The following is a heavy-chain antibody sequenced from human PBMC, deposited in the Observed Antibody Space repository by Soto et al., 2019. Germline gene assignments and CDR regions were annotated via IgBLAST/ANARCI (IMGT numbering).Heavy chain of an antibody. J-gene: IGHJ5*02. CDR1: GYSFTSYY. V-gene: IGHV5-51*01. CDR3: ARPKLPDGANWFDP. Sequence: GESLKISCKGSGYSFTSYYIAWVRQMPGKGLEWMGNVYPGDSETKYSPSFQGQVTISADTSTNTAYLEWNSLKASDTAIYYCARPKLPDGANWFDPWGQGTSVTVSS. D-gene: IGHD3-10*01. CDR2: VYPGDSET.